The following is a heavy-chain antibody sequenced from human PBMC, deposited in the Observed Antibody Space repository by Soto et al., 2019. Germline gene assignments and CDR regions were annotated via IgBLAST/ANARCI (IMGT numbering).Heavy chain of an antibody. J-gene: IGHJ4*02. CDR2: INMDGSST. D-gene: IGHD1-26*01. Sequence: EVQLVESGGGLVQPGGSLRLSCAASGFTFSGDWMHWVRQAAGKGLVWVSRINMDGSSTNYADSVKGRFTISRDNAKNTLYLQMNSLRVDDTAVYYCARGTRGLYHHDYWGQGALVTVSS. V-gene: IGHV3-74*01. CDR1: GFTFSGDW. CDR3: ARGTRGLYHHDY.